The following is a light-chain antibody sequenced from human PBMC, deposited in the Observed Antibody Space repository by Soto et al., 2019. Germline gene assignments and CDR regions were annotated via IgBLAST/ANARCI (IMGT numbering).Light chain of an antibody. J-gene: IGKJ3*01. CDR1: QGIRSW. V-gene: IGKV1-12*01. CDR2: AAS. Sequence: DIQMTQSPASVSKSGGDRVTITCRASQGIRSWLAWYQQKPGKAPPLLIYAASSLQSGVPSRFSGSRPGTGLTLTINSLQTDDLGTCYSPQAHSYPRTFGLGTKV. CDR3: PQAHSYPRT.